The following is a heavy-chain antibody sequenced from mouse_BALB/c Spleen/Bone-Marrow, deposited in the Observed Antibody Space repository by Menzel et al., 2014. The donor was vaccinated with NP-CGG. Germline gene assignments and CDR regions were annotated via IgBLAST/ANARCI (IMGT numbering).Heavy chain of an antibody. V-gene: IGHV1S135*01. CDR1: GYLFXSYY. J-gene: IGHJ4*01. CDR3: ARSYDGYPNAMNY. CDR2: FDPFNGGT. Sequence: VQLKQSGPELMKPGASVKISCKASGYLFXSYYMHWVKQSHGESLEWIGYFDPFNGGTSYNQKFKGKATLTVDKSSSTAYMHLSSLTSEDSAVYFCARSYDGYPNAMNYWGQGTSVTVSS. D-gene: IGHD2-3*01.